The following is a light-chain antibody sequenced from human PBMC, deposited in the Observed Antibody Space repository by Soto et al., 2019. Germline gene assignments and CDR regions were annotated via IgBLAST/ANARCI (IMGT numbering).Light chain of an antibody. CDR3: QSYDSSLSGSV. CDR2: GNN. V-gene: IGLV1-40*01. CDR1: SSNIGAGLD. Sequence: QSVLTQPPSVSGAPGQRVTISCTGSSSNIGAGLDVHWYQHLPGAAPKLLIYGNNNRPSGVPDRFSGSKSGTSASLAIAGLQPEDEADYYCQSYDSSLSGSVFGGGTKVTVL. J-gene: IGLJ3*02.